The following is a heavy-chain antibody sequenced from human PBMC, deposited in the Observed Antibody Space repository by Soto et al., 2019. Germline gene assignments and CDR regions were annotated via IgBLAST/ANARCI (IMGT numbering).Heavy chain of an antibody. D-gene: IGHD3-3*01. Sequence: SETLSLTCAVSGGSISSSNWWSWVRQPPGKGLEWIGEIYHSGSTNYNPSLKSRVTISVDKSKNQFSLKLSSVTAADTAVYYCARDQGYYDFWSGSPRPFDYWGQATLVNVSS. J-gene: IGHJ4*02. CDR3: ARDQGYYDFWSGSPRPFDY. CDR2: IYHSGST. V-gene: IGHV4-4*02. CDR1: GGSISSSNW.